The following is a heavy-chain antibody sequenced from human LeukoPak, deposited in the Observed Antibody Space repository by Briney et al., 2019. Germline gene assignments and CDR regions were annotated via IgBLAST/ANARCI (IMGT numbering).Heavy chain of an antibody. Sequence: PSETLSLTCTVSGGSISSSSYYWGWIRQPPGKGLEWIGSIYYSGSTYYNPSLKSRVTISVDTSKNQFSLKLSSVTAADTAVYYCARLRRGVWQLDYWGQGTLVTVSS. V-gene: IGHV4-39*01. CDR1: GGSISSSSYY. CDR2: IYYSGST. CDR3: ARLRRGVWQLDY. J-gene: IGHJ4*02. D-gene: IGHD3-10*01.